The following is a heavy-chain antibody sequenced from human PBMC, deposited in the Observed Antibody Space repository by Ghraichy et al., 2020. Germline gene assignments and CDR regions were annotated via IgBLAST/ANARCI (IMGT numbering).Heavy chain of an antibody. J-gene: IGHJ4*02. D-gene: IGHD1-26*01. CDR2: IKNRVGSYAT. V-gene: IGHV3-72*01. CDR3: ATWIAGAPRY. CDR1: GFTFGDHY. Sequence: GESLNISCAASGFTFGDHYMDWVRQAPGKGLEWVGRIKNRVGSYATEYAAALTGRFSISRDESRRSVYLQMSSLRFEDMAVYFCATWIAGAPRYWGQGTLVTVSS.